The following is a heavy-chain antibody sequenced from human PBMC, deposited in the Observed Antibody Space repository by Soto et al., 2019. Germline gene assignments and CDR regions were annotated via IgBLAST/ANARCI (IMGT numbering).Heavy chain of an antibody. D-gene: IGHD6-13*01. CDR3: ARARGLGERQLVTIDY. V-gene: IGHV3-64*01. CDR2: ISSNGCST. J-gene: IGHJ4*02. CDR1: GFTFSSYA. Sequence: EVQLVESGGGLVQPGGSLRLSCAASGFTFSSYAMHWVRQAPGKGLEYVSAISSNGCSTYYANSLKGRFTISRDNSKNTMYLQMGSLRAEDMAVYYCARARGLGERQLVTIDYWGQGTLVTVSS.